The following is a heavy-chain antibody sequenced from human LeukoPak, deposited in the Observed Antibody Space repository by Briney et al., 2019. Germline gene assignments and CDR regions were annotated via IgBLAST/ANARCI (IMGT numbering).Heavy chain of an antibody. CDR1: GFTFSSYG. CDR2: ISYDGSNK. J-gene: IGHJ4*02. CDR3: AKAAALGIAVAGTNYFDY. Sequence: GGSLRLSCAASGFTFSSYGMHWVRQAPGKGLEWVAVISYDGSNKYYADSVKGRFTISRDNSKNTLYLQMNSLRAEDTAVYYCAKAAALGIAVAGTNYFDYWGQGTLVTVSS. D-gene: IGHD6-19*01. V-gene: IGHV3-30*18.